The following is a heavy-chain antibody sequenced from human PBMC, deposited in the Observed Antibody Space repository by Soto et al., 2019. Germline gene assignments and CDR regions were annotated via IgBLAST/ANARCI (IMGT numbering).Heavy chain of an antibody. CDR3: TPIDYYDSG. J-gene: IGHJ4*02. D-gene: IGHD3-22*01. CDR2: ISRDGIST. V-gene: IGHV3-74*01. Sequence: EVRLVESGGGLVQPGGSLRLSCAASGFTFSNYWMHWVRQAPGKGLVWVSRISRDGISTNYADSVKGRFTISRDNAKNTVYLQMNSLRAEDTAFYYCTPIDYYDSGWGQGTLVTVSS. CDR1: GFTFSNYW.